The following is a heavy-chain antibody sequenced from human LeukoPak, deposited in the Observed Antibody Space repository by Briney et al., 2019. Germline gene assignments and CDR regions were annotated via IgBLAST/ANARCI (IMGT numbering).Heavy chain of an antibody. V-gene: IGHV3-11*01. CDR3: ARDRYRASGLDY. Sequence: PGGSLRLSCAASGFTFSNYNMNWIRQAPGKGLEWVSHISSTGYTIYYADSVRGRFTISRDNIKNSLYLQMSNLRDEDTAVYYCARDRYRASGLDYWGQGTLVTVSS. CDR1: GFTFSNYN. J-gene: IGHJ4*02. D-gene: IGHD3-16*02. CDR2: ISSTGYTI.